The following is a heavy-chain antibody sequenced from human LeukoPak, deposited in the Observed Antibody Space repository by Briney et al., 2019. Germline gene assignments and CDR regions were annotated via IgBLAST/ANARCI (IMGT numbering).Heavy chain of an antibody. V-gene: IGHV3-23*01. J-gene: IGHJ4*02. D-gene: IGHD6-6*01. CDR3: ATRIEQQLVP. CDR2: ITSSGGGT. Sequence: AGGSLRLTCAASGFTFSSYAMSWVRQAPGKGLEWVSAITSSGGGTYCADSVKGRFTISRDNSKSTLYLQMNSLGVDDTALYYCATRIEQQLVPGGQGTLVTVSS. CDR1: GFTFSSYA.